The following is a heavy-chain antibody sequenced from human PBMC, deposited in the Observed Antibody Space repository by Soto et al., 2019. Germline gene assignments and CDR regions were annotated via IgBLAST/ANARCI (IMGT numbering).Heavy chain of an antibody. CDR3: ARQSKARGVVMLANWFDP. D-gene: IGHD3-3*01. Sequence: ASVKVSCKASGYTFTSYAMHWVRQAPGQRLEWMGWINAGNGNTKYSQKFQGRVTITRDTSASTAYMELSSLRSEDTAMYYCARQSKARGVVMLANWFDPWGQGTLVTVSS. V-gene: IGHV1-3*01. CDR1: GYTFTSYA. J-gene: IGHJ5*02. CDR2: INAGNGNT.